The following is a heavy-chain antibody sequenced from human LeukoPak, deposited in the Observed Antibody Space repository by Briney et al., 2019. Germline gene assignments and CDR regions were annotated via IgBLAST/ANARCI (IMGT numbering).Heavy chain of an antibody. CDR2: ISPDGNSA. V-gene: IGHV3-74*03. CDR3: AKVIPYCSGGSCYHSFYYGMDV. Sequence: PGGSLRLSCAASGFTFNRYWMHWVRQAPGKGLVWVSRISPDGNSATYADSVKGRFTISRDNAKNTLYLQMNSLRAEDTAVYYCAKVIPYCSGGSCYHSFYYGMDVWGQGTTVTVSS. CDR1: GFTFNRYW. J-gene: IGHJ6*02. D-gene: IGHD2-15*01.